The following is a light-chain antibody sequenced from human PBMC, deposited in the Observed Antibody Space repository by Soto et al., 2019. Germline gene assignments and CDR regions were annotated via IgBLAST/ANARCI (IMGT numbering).Light chain of an antibody. J-gene: IGKJ4*01. CDR2: GAS. CDR1: QSVSNNY. V-gene: IGKV3D-20*02. CDR3: QERTDWPLT. Sequence: EIVLTQSPGTLSLSPGERATLSCRASQSVSNNYLAWYQQKPGQAPRLLISGASSRATGIPERFSGSGTGTDFTLTISSLEPEDFAVYYCQERTDWPLTFGGGTKVDI.